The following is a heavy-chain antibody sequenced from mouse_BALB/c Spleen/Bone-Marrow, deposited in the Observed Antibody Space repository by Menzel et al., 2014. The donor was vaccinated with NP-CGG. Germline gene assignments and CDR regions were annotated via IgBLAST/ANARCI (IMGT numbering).Heavy chain of an antibody. CDR2: IIPSNGRT. V-gene: IGHV1S81*02. CDR3: ARWLLQYFDV. Sequence: VQLQESGAELVKPGASVKLSCKASGYTFTSYWMHWVKQRPGQGLEWIGEIIPSNGRTNYSEKFKSKATLTVDKSSNTAYMRLSSLTSEDSAVYYCARWLLQYFDVWGAGTTVTVSS. J-gene: IGHJ1*01. CDR1: GYTFTSYW. D-gene: IGHD2-3*01.